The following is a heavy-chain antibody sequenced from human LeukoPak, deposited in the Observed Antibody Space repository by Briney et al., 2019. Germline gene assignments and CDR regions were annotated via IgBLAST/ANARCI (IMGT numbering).Heavy chain of an antibody. D-gene: IGHD5-18*01. CDR2: INSDGINT. Sequence: GGSLRLSCAASGFTFSSYEMNWVRQAPGKGLVWVSRINSDGINTSYADSVKGRFTISRDNAKNTLYLQMNSLRAEDTAVYYCAEGYNYGYGYWGQGTLVTVSS. V-gene: IGHV3-74*01. CDR1: GFTFSSYE. J-gene: IGHJ4*02. CDR3: AEGYNYGYGY.